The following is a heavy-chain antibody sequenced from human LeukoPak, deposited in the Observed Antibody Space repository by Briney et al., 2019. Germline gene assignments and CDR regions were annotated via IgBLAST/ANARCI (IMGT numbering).Heavy chain of an antibody. V-gene: IGHV5-51*01. CDR2: IYPGDSDT. CDR1: GYSFTSYW. CDR3: ATNTMFRGIHAFDI. Sequence: GESLKISCKGSGYSFTSYWISWVRQMPGKGLEWMGIIYPGDSDTRYSPSFQGQVTISADKSISTAYLQWSSLKASDSAMYYCATNTMFRGIHAFDIWGQGTMVTVSS. J-gene: IGHJ3*02. D-gene: IGHD3-10*01.